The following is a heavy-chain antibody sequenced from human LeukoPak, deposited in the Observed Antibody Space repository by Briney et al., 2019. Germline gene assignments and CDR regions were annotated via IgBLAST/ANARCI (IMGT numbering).Heavy chain of an antibody. D-gene: IGHD3-10*01. Sequence: GESLKISCHGSGYXFTTYWIGWVRQMPGKGLECMGIIYPGDSATRYSPSFQGQVTISADKSINTAFLQWSSLKASDTAMYYCARLGTYWSNYYFEYWGQGTLVTVSS. V-gene: IGHV5-51*01. J-gene: IGHJ4*02. CDR3: ARLGTYWSNYYFEY. CDR2: IYPGDSAT. CDR1: GYXFTTYW.